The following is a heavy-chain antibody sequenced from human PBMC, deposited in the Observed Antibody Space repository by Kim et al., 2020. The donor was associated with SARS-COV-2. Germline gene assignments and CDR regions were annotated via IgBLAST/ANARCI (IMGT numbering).Heavy chain of an antibody. D-gene: IGHD6-19*01. V-gene: IGHV1-3*01. J-gene: IGHJ4*02. Sequence: NAKFSQKFQGRVTIPRDTSASTAYMELNSLRSEDTAIYYCARGSGWAFDYWGQGTLVTVAS. CDR3: ARGSGWAFDY.